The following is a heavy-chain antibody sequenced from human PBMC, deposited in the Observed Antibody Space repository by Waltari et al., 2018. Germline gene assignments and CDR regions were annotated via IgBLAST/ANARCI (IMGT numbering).Heavy chain of an antibody. V-gene: IGHV3-48*04. Sequence: EVQLVESGGGLVQPGGSLRLSCAASGFTFSSYSMNWVRQAPGKGVEWVSYICSSSSNIYFADSVKGRFTISRDNAKNSLYLQMNSLRAEDTAVYYWAREIGIGAFDIWGQGTMVTVSS. D-gene: IGHD1-26*01. CDR2: ICSSSSNI. J-gene: IGHJ3*02. CDR3: AREIGIGAFDI. CDR1: GFTFSSYS.